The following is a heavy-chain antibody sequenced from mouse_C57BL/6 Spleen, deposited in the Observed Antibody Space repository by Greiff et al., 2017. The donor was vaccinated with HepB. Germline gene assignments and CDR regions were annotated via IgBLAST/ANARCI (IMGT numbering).Heavy chain of an antibody. CDR2: ISGGGGNT. CDR1: GFTFSSYT. CDR3: ARSYYYGSSSYWYFDV. Sequence: DVKLVESGGGLVKPGGSLKLSCAASGFTFSSYTMSWVRQTPEKRLEWVATISGGGGNTYYPDSVKGRFTISRDNAKNTLYLQMSSLRSEDTALYYCARSYYYGSSSYWYFDVWGTGTTVTVSS. D-gene: IGHD1-1*01. J-gene: IGHJ1*03. V-gene: IGHV5-9*01.